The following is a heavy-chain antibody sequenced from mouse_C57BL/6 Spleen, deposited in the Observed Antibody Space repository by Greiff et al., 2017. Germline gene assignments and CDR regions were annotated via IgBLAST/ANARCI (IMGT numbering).Heavy chain of an antibody. Sequence: VQRVESGPELVKPGASVKISCKASGYAFSSSWMNWVKQRPGKGLEWIGRIYPGDGDTNYNGKFKGKATLTADKSSSTAYMQLSSLTSEDSAVYFCARDYYGTPFAYWGQGTLVTVSA. CDR1: GYAFSSSW. CDR3: ARDYYGTPFAY. CDR2: IYPGDGDT. V-gene: IGHV1-82*01. D-gene: IGHD1-1*01. J-gene: IGHJ3*01.